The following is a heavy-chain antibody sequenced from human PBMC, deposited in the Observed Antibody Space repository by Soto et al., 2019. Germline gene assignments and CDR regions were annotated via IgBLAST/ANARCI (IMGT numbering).Heavy chain of an antibody. D-gene: IGHD6-13*01. J-gene: IGHJ4*02. Sequence: GGSLRLSCSASGFTFTNAWINWVRQAPGKGLEWVSAISGSGGSTYYADSVKGRFTISRDNSKNTLYLQMNSLRAEDTAVYYCARAHFKPPYSSSWYEDYYFDYWGQGTLVTVSS. V-gene: IGHV3-23*01. CDR2: ISGSGGST. CDR1: GFTFTNAW. CDR3: ARAHFKPPYSSSWYEDYYFDY.